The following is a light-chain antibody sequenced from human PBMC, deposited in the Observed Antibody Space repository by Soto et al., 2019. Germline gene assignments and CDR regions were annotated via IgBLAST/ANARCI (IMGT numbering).Light chain of an antibody. CDR1: HILLDSDDGNTY. CDR3: MQRIEFPLT. Sequence: DIVMTQTPLSLPFTPGEPASISCGSIHILLDSDDGNTYLDWYLQKPGQSPQLLIYTVSYRASGVPDRFSGSGSGTDFTLKISRVEAEDVGVYYCMQRIEFPLTFGGGTKVDIK. CDR2: TVS. V-gene: IGKV2-40*01. J-gene: IGKJ4*01.